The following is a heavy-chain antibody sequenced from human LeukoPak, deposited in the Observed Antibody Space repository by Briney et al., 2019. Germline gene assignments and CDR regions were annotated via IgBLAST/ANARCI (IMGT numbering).Heavy chain of an antibody. V-gene: IGHV3-9*01. D-gene: IGHD6-13*01. Sequence: GGSLRLSCAASGFTFDDYAMHWVRQAPGKGLEWVSGISWNSGSIGYADSVKGRFTISRDNAKNSLYLQMNSLRAEDTALYYCAKGGRSSSWRHKSLYYFDYWGQGTLVTVSS. CDR2: ISWNSGSI. CDR1: GFTFDDYA. CDR3: AKGGRSSSWRHKSLYYFDY. J-gene: IGHJ4*02.